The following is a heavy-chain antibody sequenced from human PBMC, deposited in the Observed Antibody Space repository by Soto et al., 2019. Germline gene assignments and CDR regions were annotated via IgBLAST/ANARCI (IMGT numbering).Heavy chain of an antibody. Sequence: EVQLLESGGGLVQPGGSLRLSCAASGFTFSSYAMSWVRQAPGKGLEWVSAISGSGGSTYYADSVKGRFTISRDNSKNTLYLQITSLGAEYTAVYYCSKDLGDSTRRFSPRDWFDPWGQGTLVTVSS. CDR1: GFTFSSYA. D-gene: IGHD3-16*01. CDR3: SKDLGDSTRRFSPRDWFDP. J-gene: IGHJ5*02. V-gene: IGHV3-23*01. CDR2: ISGSGGST.